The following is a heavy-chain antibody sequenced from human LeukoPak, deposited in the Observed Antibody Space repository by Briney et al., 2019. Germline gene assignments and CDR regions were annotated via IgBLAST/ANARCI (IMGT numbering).Heavy chain of an antibody. CDR2: MSGRGCST. CDR1: GYPFRICA. J-gene: IGHJ2*01. V-gene: IGHV3-23*01. D-gene: IGHD6-19*01. CDR3: AKASGCYGRGHFDL. Sequence: GGCQRLSRAASGYPFRICAMRCARQAPGKGREWVSDMSGRGCSTFYAEAVKGRVTVSRDNSKNTLYLQTNSLIGGDTAVLFWAKASGCYGRGHFDLWGRGTLVSVPS.